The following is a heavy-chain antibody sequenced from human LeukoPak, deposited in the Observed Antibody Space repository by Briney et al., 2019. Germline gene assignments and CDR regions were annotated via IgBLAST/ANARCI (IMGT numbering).Heavy chain of an antibody. Sequence: GGSLRLSCAASGFTFSSYGMHWVRQAPGKGLEGVAVISYDGSNKYYADSVRGRFTISRDNSKNTLYLQMNSLRAEDTAVYYCAKDRGDIVAAMECRGQVILVTVAS. CDR2: ISYDGSNK. J-gene: IGHJ1*01. CDR3: AKDRGDIVAAMEC. V-gene: IGHV3-30*18. CDR1: GFTFSSYG. D-gene: IGHD5-12*01.